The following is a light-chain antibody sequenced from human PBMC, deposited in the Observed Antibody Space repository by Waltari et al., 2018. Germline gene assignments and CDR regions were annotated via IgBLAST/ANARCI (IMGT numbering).Light chain of an antibody. J-gene: IGLJ2*01. CDR3: QSADSSGSVV. CDR1: ALSKQY. Sequence: SFELTQPPSLSVSPGQTARITCSGAALSKQYAHWHQQRPGLAPVLVIYKDTERPSGIPERFSGSSSGTTVTLTISGGQAEDEADYYCQSADSSGSVVFGGGTKLTVL. V-gene: IGLV3-25*03. CDR2: KDT.